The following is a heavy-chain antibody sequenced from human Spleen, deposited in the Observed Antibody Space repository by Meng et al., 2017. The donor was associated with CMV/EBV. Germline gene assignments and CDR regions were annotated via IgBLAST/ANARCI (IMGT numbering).Heavy chain of an antibody. CDR3: ARGVGWASSWFDP. CDR2: IYYSGNT. J-gene: IGHJ5*02. CDR1: GHSISNYS. D-gene: IGHD6-19*01. Sequence: FAVSGHSISNYSWNWIRQPPGKGLEWIGYIYYSGNTHYNPSLESRVTISVDTSKKQFSLTLRSVTAADTAICYCARGVGWASSWFDPWGQGTLVTVSS. V-gene: IGHV4-59*01.